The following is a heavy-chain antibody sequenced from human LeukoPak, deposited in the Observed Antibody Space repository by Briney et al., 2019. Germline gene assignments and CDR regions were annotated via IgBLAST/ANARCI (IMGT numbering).Heavy chain of an antibody. V-gene: IGHV3-64D*06. CDR3: VEASEYYVY. Sequence: GGSLRLSCSASGFTFSSFDMHWVRQAPGKGLEYVSSIGNNGGSIVYADSVRGRFTISRDNPKNTLYLQMSSLRAEDTAVYFCVEASEYYVYWGQGTLVTVSS. D-gene: IGHD3-16*01. CDR1: GFTFSSFD. CDR2: IGNNGGSI. J-gene: IGHJ4*02.